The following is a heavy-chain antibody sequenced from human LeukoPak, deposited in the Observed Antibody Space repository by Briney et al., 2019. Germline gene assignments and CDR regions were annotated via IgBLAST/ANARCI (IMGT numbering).Heavy chain of an antibody. CDR3: ARGSAVHNWFDP. CDR1: GGSISSGGYY. Sequence: ASETLSLTCTVPGGSISSGGYYWSWIRQHPGKGLEWNGYIYYSGSTYYNPSLKSRVTISVDTSKNQFSLKLSSVTAADTAVYYCARGSAVHNWFDPWGQGTLVTVSS. CDR2: IYYSGST. J-gene: IGHJ5*02. V-gene: IGHV4-31*03. D-gene: IGHD2-2*01.